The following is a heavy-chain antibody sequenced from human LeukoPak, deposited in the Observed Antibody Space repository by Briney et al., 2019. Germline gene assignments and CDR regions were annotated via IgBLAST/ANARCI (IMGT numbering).Heavy chain of an antibody. CDR2: IYPGDSDT. CDR3: ARQRYGDYSEDWFDP. CDR1: GYSFTNYW. J-gene: IGHJ5*02. Sequence: GESLKISCKGSGYSFTNYWIGWVRQMPGKGLEWMGIIYPGDSDTRYSPSFQGQVTISADKSISTAYLQWSSLKASDTAMYYCARQRYGDYSEDWFDPWGQGTLVTVSS. D-gene: IGHD4-17*01. V-gene: IGHV5-51*01.